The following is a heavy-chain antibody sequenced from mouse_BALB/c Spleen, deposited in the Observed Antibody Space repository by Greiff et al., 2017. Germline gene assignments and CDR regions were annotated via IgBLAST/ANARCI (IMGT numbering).Heavy chain of an antibody. D-gene: IGHD1-1*01. Sequence: EVKVVESGGGLVQPGGSRKLSCAASGFTFSSFGMHWVRQAPEKGLEWVAYISSGSSTIYYADTVKGRFTISRDNPKNTLFLQMTSLRSEDTAMYYCARIRYYYGSSPYAMDYWGQGTSVTVSS. J-gene: IGHJ4*01. CDR3: ARIRYYYGSSPYAMDY. CDR1: GFTFSSFG. CDR2: ISSGSSTI. V-gene: IGHV5-17*02.